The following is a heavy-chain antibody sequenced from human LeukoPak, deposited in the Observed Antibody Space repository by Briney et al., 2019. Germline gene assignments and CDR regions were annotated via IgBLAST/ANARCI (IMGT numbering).Heavy chain of an antibody. CDR2: IYYSGST. CDR1: GGSISSSSYY. CDR3: ARVVAVVDTNRRFFDY. Sequence: SETLSLTCTVSGGSISSSSYYWGWIRQPPGKGLEWIGSIYYSGSTYYNPSLKSRVTISVDTSKNQFSLKLSSVTAADTAVYYCARVVAVVDTNRRFFDYWGQGTLVTVSS. V-gene: IGHV4-39*01. J-gene: IGHJ4*02. D-gene: IGHD2-15*01.